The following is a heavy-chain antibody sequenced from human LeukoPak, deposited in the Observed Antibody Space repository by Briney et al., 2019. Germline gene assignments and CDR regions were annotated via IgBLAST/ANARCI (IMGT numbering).Heavy chain of an antibody. V-gene: IGHV5-51*01. CDR3: ARAYSSGRSDAFDI. CDR1: GYIFTSYW. CDR2: IYPADSDT. Sequence: GESLKISCKGSGYIFTSYWIGWVRQTPERGLEWMGVIYPADSDTKYSPSFQGHVTISVDKSITTAYPQWNSLKPSDTAIYYCARAYSSGRSDAFDIWGQGTMVTVSS. J-gene: IGHJ3*02. D-gene: IGHD6-19*01.